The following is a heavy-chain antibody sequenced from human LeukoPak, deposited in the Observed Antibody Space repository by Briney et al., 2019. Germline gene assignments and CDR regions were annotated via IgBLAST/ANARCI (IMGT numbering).Heavy chain of an antibody. D-gene: IGHD3-3*01. CDR3: ARDGHTIFGVVTPS. Sequence: GGSLRLSCAASGFTFSSCGMNWVRQAPGKGLEWVSSISSSSSYIYYADSVKGRFTISRDNAKNSLYLQMNSLRAEDTAVYYCARDGHTIFGVVTPSWGQGTLVTVSS. CDR2: ISSSSSYI. J-gene: IGHJ4*02. V-gene: IGHV3-21*01. CDR1: GFTFSSCG.